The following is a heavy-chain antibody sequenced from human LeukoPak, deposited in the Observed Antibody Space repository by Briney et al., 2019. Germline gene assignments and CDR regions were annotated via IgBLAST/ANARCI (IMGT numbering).Heavy chain of an antibody. Sequence: GGSLGLSCAASGFTFSRYWMSWVRQAPGKGLEWVANIKQDGSENFYVDSVKGRFTIFRDNAKNSLYLQMNSLRADDTAVYYCARDSTGYGYEEWSWGQGTLVTVSS. CDR1: GFTFSRYW. D-gene: IGHD5-18*01. J-gene: IGHJ5*02. V-gene: IGHV3-7*01. CDR2: IKQDGSEN. CDR3: ARDSTGYGYEEWS.